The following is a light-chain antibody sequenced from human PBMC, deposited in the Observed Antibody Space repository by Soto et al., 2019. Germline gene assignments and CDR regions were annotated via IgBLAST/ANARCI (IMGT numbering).Light chain of an antibody. V-gene: IGKV3-15*01. CDR1: QSVSSN. CDR3: HQYNNWPPIA. CDR2: GAS. Sequence: EIVMTQSPATLSVSPGERATLSCRASQSVSSNLAWYQQKPGQASRLLIYGASTRATGIPARFSGSGSGTEFTLTISSLQSEDFAVYYCHQYNNWPPIAFGQGTKVEIK. J-gene: IGKJ1*01.